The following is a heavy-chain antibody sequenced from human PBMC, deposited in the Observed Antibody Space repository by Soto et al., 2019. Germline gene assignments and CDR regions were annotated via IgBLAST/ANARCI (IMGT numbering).Heavy chain of an antibody. CDR1: GDSVSSDSAA. J-gene: IGHJ3*02. V-gene: IGHV6-1*01. CDR2: TYFRSKWYN. D-gene: IGHD6-13*01. Sequence: HSQTLSLTCAISGDSVSSDSAAWNWIRQSPSRGLEWLGRTYFRSKWYNDYAESVKSRVTISADTSKNQVSLQLNSVTPEDTAVYYCARKGIAAVEIWGQGTMVTVSS. CDR3: ARKGIAAVEI.